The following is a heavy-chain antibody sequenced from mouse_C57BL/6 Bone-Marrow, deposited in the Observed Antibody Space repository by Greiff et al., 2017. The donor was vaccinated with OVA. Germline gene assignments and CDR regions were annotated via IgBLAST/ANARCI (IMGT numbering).Heavy chain of an antibody. D-gene: IGHD1-1*01. V-gene: IGHV5-2*01. Sequence: EVKLMESGGGLVQPGESLKLSCESYAYDFPSYYMSWVRKTPEKRLELVAAINSDGGSTYYPDTMERRFIISRDNTKNTLYLQMSSLRSEDTALYYCASRDYYGSSYDYDYWGHGTTLTVAS. CDR1: AYDFPSYY. J-gene: IGHJ2*01. CDR2: INSDGGST. CDR3: ASRDYYGSSYDYDY.